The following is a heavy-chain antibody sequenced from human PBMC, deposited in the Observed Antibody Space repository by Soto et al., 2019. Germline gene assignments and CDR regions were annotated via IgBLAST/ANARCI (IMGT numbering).Heavy chain of an antibody. J-gene: IGHJ3*02. CDR1: GYTFTSYA. V-gene: IGHV1-3*01. CDR2: INAGNGNT. CDR3: ARRVVVAGNDAFDI. D-gene: IGHD6-19*01. Sequence: KVSCKASGYTFTSYAMHWVRQAPGQRLEWMGWINAGNGNTKYSQKFQGRVTITRDTSASTAYMELSSLRSEDTAVYYCARRVVVAGNDAFDIWGQGTMVTVSS.